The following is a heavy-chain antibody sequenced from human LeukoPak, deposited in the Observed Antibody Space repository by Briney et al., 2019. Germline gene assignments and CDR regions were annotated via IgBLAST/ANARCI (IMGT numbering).Heavy chain of an antibody. D-gene: IGHD1-26*01. V-gene: IGHV4-34*01. CDR1: GGSFSGYY. Sequence: SETLSLTCAVYGGSFSGYYWSWIRQPPGKGLEWIGEINHSGSTNYNPSLKSRVTISVDTSKNQFSLKLSSVTAADTAVYYCARHGESYYSLNYWGQGTLVTVSS. J-gene: IGHJ4*02. CDR2: INHSGST. CDR3: ARHGESYYSLNY.